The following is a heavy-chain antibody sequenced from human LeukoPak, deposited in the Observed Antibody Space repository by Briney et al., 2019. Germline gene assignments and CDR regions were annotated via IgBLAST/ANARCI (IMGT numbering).Heavy chain of an antibody. CDR1: GFTFSSYD. CDR2: ISISGTPI. V-gene: IGHV3-48*03. D-gene: IGHD2-21*01. CDR3: AREKTACGGDCYDS. J-gene: IGHJ4*02. Sequence: PAGPLRLSCASSGFTFSSYDMNWFRQAPGKGWEWVSYISISGTPIHYADSVKGRFIISRDNAKNSLFLQMNSLRAEDTAVYYWAREKTACGGDCYDSWGQGTLVSVSS.